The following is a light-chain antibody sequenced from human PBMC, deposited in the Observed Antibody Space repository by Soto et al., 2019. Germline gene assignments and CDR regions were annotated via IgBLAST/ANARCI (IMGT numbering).Light chain of an antibody. J-gene: IGKJ2*01. CDR2: AAS. V-gene: IGKV1-12*01. CDR3: QQTNSPYI. CDR1: LSVGDW. Sequence: IQMTQSPSSVSASLGDSVSINCRASLSVGDWLAWYRQKPGKAPEFLIFAASTLHSGVPSRFSGSGSGTDFTLTISSLQPEDVATYYCQQTNSPYIFGQGTKVEI.